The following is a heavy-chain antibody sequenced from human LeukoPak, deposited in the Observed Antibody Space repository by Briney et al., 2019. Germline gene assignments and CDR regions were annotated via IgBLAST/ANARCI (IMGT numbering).Heavy chain of an antibody. CDR2: IKQDGSEK. D-gene: IGHD6-13*01. CDR3: ARLHSSSWLREAHFDY. V-gene: IGHV3-7*01. Sequence: PGGSLRLSCAASGFTFSSYSMNWVRQAPGKGLEWVANIKQDGSEKYYVDSVKGRFTISRDNAKNSLYLQMNSLRAEDTAVYYCARLHSSSWLREAHFDYWGQGTLVTVSS. J-gene: IGHJ4*02. CDR1: GFTFSSYS.